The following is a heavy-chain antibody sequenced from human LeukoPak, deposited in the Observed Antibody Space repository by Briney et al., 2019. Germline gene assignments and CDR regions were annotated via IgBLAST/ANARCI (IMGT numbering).Heavy chain of an antibody. CDR1: GYTFTSYD. CDR2: MNPNSGNT. CDR3: ARGGSRGGAVDY. Sequence: ASVKVSCKAYGYTFTSYDINWVRQATGQGLEWMGWMNPNSGNTGYAQKFQGRVTMPRKTSISTAYMELSRLRSEDTAVYYCARGGSRGGAVDYWGQGTLVTVSS. J-gene: IGHJ4*02. V-gene: IGHV1-8*01. D-gene: IGHD3-16*01.